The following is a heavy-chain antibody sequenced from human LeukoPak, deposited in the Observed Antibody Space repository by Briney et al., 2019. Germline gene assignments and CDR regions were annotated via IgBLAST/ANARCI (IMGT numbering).Heavy chain of an antibody. V-gene: IGHV1-18*01. J-gene: IGHJ6*03. CDR2: ISAYNGDT. CDR1: GYIFTTYG. CDR3: ARALFSYGYYYYYMDV. Sequence: ASVKVSCKASGYIFTTYGVSWVRQAPGQGLEWMGWISAYNGDTMYVQNLQDRLTMTTDTSTNTAYMELSSLRSEDTAVYYCARALFSYGYYYYYMDVWGKGTTVTVS. D-gene: IGHD5-18*01.